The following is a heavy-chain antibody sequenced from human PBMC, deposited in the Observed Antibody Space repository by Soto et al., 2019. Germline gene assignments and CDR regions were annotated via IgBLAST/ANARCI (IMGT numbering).Heavy chain of an antibody. CDR1: GFSLSYYG. CDR3: AKGGKGGYSYGEYLDY. Sequence: QVQLVESGGGVVQPGRSLRLSCAASGFSLSYYGIHWVRQAPGKGLEWVAIISLDGRKKYYADSLKGRFTISRDNSENTVYLQMNSLRDEDTAVYYCAKGGKGGYSYGEYLDYWGQGTLVTVSS. D-gene: IGHD5-18*01. J-gene: IGHJ4*02. V-gene: IGHV3-30*18. CDR2: ISLDGRKK.